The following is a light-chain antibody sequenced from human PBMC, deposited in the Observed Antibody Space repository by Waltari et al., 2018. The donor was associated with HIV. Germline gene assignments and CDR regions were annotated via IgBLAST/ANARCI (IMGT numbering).Light chain of an antibody. Sequence: IVMTQSPATLSVSPGEGATLSCRASQSVSSNVAWYQQKPGQAPRLLIYGASTRDTGIPARFSGSGSGTEFTLTISSLQSEDFAVYYCQQYNNWPALTFGGGTKVEIK. CDR1: QSVSSN. J-gene: IGKJ4*01. CDR2: GAS. CDR3: QQYNNWPALT. V-gene: IGKV3-15*01.